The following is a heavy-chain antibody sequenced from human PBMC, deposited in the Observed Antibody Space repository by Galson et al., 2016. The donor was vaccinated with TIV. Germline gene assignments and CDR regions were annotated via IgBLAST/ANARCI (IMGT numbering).Heavy chain of an antibody. CDR2: ISYVGTNE. V-gene: IGHV3-30*03. CDR3: ARELWGGLDYDTHYFET. Sequence: SLRLSCAASGFTFSSHVMFWVRQAPGKGLEWVALISYVGTNEYYADSVKGRYADSVKGRFTISRDNSKDTLYLQMSSLRVEDTAMYYCARELWGGLDYDTHYFETWGQGTLVTVSS. CDR1: GFTFSSHV. J-gene: IGHJ4*02. D-gene: IGHD3-10*01.